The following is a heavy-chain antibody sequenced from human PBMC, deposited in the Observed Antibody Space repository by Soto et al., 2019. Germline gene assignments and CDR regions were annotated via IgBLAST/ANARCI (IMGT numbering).Heavy chain of an antibody. CDR1: GFSLSRAG. CDR2: INKDATT. J-gene: IGHJ5*02. Sequence: EVQLAESGGGFVEPGGSLRLSCLVSGFSLSRAGLAWVGKFPGKGLVWVSRINKDATTTYADSVKGRFTISRDTAKNTLYLQMNSLRAEDTALYYCAREDFWSFAWGQGTLVTVSS. D-gene: IGHD3-3*01. CDR3: AREDFWSFA. V-gene: IGHV3-74*01.